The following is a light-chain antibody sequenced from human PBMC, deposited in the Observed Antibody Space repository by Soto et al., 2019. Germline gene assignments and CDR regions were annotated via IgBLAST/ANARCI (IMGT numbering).Light chain of an antibody. Sequence: SVLTQSPSVSGAPGQMVTISCTGSSSNIGAGYDVHWYQQLPGKAPKLLIYSNINRPSGVPDRFSGSRSGTSASLAITGLQAEDEADYYCQSYDSSLSGHYVFGPGTKVTVL. V-gene: IGLV1-40*01. CDR2: SNI. CDR1: SSNIGAGYD. CDR3: QSYDSSLSGHYV. J-gene: IGLJ1*01.